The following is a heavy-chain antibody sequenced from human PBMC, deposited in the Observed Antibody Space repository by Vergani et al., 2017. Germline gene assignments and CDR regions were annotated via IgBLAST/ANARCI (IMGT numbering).Heavy chain of an antibody. Sequence: EVQLVESGGGLVQPGGSLRLSCAASGFTFSSYSMNWVRQAPGKGLVWVSYISIGGTGMYYADSVWGRFTISRDNAKNSLYLQMNSLRAEDTAVYYCARGSDGDHGGQGTLVTGSS. CDR1: GFTFSSYS. V-gene: IGHV3-48*04. CDR2: ISIGGTGM. CDR3: ARGSDGDH. J-gene: IGHJ4*02.